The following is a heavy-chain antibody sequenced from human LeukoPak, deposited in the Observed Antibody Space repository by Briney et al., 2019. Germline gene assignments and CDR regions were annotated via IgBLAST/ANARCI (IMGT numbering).Heavy chain of an antibody. CDR1: GFTFTSYT. CDR3: AKDLAGSGSYSFDY. D-gene: IGHD1-26*01. CDR2: ISGSGGST. Sequence: GGSLRLSCAASGFTFTSYTMNWVRQAPGRGLEWVSAISGSGGSTYYADSVKGRFTISRDNSKNTLYLQMNSLRAEDTAVYYCAKDLAGSGSYSFDYWGQGTLVTVSS. J-gene: IGHJ4*02. V-gene: IGHV3-23*01.